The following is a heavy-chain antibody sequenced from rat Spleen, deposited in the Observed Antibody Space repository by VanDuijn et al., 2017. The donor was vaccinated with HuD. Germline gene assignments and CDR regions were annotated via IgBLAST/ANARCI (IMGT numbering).Heavy chain of an antibody. CDR1: GFSLTSYN. V-gene: IGHV2-63*01. CDR2: MRYNGDT. CDR3: TRGTGVMDA. Sequence: QVQLKESGPGLVQPSQTLSLTCTVSGFSLTSYNVHWVRQPPGKGLEWMGRMRYNGDTSYNSALKSRLSISRDTSKNQVFLKVNSLQTDDTGTYYCTRGTGVMDAWGQGASVTVSS. D-gene: IGHD4-3*01. J-gene: IGHJ4*01.